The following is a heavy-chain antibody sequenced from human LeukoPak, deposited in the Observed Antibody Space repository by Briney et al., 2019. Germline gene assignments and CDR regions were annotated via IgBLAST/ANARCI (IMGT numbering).Heavy chain of an antibody. D-gene: IGHD3-22*01. CDR3: AKDGDYYDSSGSFISP. CDR1: GFTFSSYG. Sequence: PGGSLRLSCAASGFTFSSYGMHWVRQAPGKGLEWVAFIRYDGSNKYYADSVKGRFTISRDNSKNTLYLQMNSLRAEDTAVYYCAKDGDYYDSSGSFISPWGQGTMVTVSS. V-gene: IGHV3-30*02. CDR2: IRYDGSNK. J-gene: IGHJ3*01.